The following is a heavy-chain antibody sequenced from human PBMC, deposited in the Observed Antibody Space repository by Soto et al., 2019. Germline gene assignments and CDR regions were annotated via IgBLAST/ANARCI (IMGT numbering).Heavy chain of an antibody. CDR2: IYHAGSP. V-gene: IGHV4-4*02. J-gene: IGHJ3*02. CDR3: TRGSSFRGAFDI. Sequence: SETLSLTCGVSGGSVMSSYWWTWVRQSPGKGLEWIGEIYHAGSPDYNPSFQSRVTISLDKSKNTFSLTLTSMTAADAALYHCTRGSSFRGAFDIWGQGTPVTVSS. CDR1: GGSVMSSYW.